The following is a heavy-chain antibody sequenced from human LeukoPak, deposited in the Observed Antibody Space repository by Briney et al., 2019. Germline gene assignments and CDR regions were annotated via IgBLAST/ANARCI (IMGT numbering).Heavy chain of an antibody. CDR1: GFTFSSYG. Sequence: TGGSLRLSCAASGFTFSSYGMNWVRQAPGKGLEWVSYIGYSGSSIYYADSVKGRFTTSRDNAKKSLHLQMNSLRAEDTAVYYCARGGHSPLNPDDYWGQGTLVTVSS. CDR2: IGYSGSSI. J-gene: IGHJ4*02. CDR3: ARGGHSPLNPDDY. V-gene: IGHV3-48*01. D-gene: IGHD5-18*01.